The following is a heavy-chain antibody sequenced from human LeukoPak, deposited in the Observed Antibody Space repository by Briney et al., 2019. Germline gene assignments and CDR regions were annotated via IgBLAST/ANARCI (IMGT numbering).Heavy chain of an antibody. CDR2: IYSGVST. Sequence: GGSLRLSCAASGLTVSGNYMTGVRQAPGKGLEWGSVIYSGVSTYYADSVKGRFTISRDSSKNTLYLQMNSLRPEDTAVYYCARDPYTSSWYWAFDIWGQGTMVTVSS. CDR3: ARDPYTSSWYWAFDI. CDR1: GLTVSGNY. D-gene: IGHD6-13*01. J-gene: IGHJ3*02. V-gene: IGHV3-66*02.